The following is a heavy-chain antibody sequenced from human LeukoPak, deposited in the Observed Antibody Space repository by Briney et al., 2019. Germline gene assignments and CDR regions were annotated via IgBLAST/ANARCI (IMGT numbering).Heavy chain of an antibody. CDR3: AGLVGRYSSGLYYYYFDY. D-gene: IGHD3-22*01. CDR2: MHLSGTT. J-gene: IGHJ4*02. CDR1: GDSINSLDL. Sequence: SETLSLTCTVSGDSINSLDLWSWVRQPPGKGLEWIGEMHLSGTTHSNPSVKSRVTISIGKSKNQFFLNLSSVTAADTAVYYCAGLVGRYSSGLYYYYFDYWGQGTLVTVSS. V-gene: IGHV4-4*02.